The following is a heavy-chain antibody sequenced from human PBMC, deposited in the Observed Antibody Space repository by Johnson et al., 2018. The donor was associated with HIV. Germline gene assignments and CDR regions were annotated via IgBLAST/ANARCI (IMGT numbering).Heavy chain of an antibody. V-gene: IGHV3-23*04. CDR3: AKDRVVQSVGDAFDI. J-gene: IGHJ3*02. CDR2: IRASGGGT. CDR1: GFTFSNYA. Sequence: MQLVESGGGLVQPGGSMRLSCAASGFTFSNYAMSWVRQAPGKGLEWVSNIRASGGGTYYADSVKGRLIISRDNSKNTLYLQMNSLRAEDTAVYYCAKDRVVQSVGDAFDIWGQGTMVTVSS. D-gene: IGHD2-15*01.